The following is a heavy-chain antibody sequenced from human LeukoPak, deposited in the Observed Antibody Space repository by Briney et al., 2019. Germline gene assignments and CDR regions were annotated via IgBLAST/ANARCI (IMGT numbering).Heavy chain of an antibody. D-gene: IGHD1-26*01. V-gene: IGHV4-39*01. J-gene: IGHJ5*02. CDR2: MYYSGST. CDR1: GGSISSSSYY. CDR3: AMRSSGSYWGGLYNWFDP. Sequence: PSETLSLTCTVSGGSISSSSYYWGWIRQPPGKGLEWIGSMYYSGSTYYNPSLKSRVTISVDTSKNQFSLKLSSVTAADTAVYYCAMRSSGSYWGGLYNWFDPWGQGILVTVSS.